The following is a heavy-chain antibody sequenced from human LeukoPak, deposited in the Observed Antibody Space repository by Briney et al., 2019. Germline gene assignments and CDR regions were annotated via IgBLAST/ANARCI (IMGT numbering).Heavy chain of an antibody. D-gene: IGHD3-3*01. J-gene: IGHJ3*02. V-gene: IGHV3-23*01. CDR2: ISGSGGST. CDR3: AKGWSGYFRSPFDI. Sequence: GGSLRLSCAASGFTFSSYAMSWVRQAPGKGLEWVSAISGSGGSTYYADSVKGRFTISRDNSKNTVYLQMNSLRTEDTAAYYCAKGWSGYFRSPFDIWGQGTMVIVSS. CDR1: GFTFSSYA.